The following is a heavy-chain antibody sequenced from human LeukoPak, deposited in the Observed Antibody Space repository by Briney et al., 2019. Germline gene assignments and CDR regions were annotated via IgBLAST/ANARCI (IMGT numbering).Heavy chain of an antibody. Sequence: ASVKVSCKASGYPFTSYGTSGGRQASGKGFEWMGWISAYNGNTNYAQKLQGRVTMTTDTSTSTAYMELRSLRSDDTAVYYCARGSSQQWPSNWFDPWGQGTLVTVSS. CDR2: ISAYNGNT. D-gene: IGHD6-19*01. CDR3: ARGSSQQWPSNWFDP. CDR1: GYPFTSYG. J-gene: IGHJ5*02. V-gene: IGHV1-18*01.